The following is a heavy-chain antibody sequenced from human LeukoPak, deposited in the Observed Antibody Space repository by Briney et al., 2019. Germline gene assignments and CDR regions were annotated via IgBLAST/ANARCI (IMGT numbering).Heavy chain of an antibody. Sequence: VESLKISCQGSGYSFNTYWIGWVRQMPGKGLEWMGIINPDDSDTRYSPSFQGQVTISADKSISTAYLLWSSLKASDTAMYYCARHPITRYYDSSGYSAAGPDYWGQGTLVTVSS. D-gene: IGHD3-22*01. V-gene: IGHV5-51*01. J-gene: IGHJ4*02. CDR1: GYSFNTYW. CDR3: ARHPITRYYDSSGYSAAGPDY. CDR2: INPDDSDT.